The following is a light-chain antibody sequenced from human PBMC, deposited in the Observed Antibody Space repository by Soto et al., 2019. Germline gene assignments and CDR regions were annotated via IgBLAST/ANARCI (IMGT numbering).Light chain of an antibody. CDR3: QQSYSTPRT. Sequence: DIQMTQSPSSLSASVGDRVTITCRAGQSISSYLNWYQQKPGKAPKLLIYAASSLQSGVPSRFSGSGSGTDFTLTISSLQPEDFATYYCQQSYSTPRTFGHGTKVDIK. CDR2: AAS. V-gene: IGKV1-39*01. J-gene: IGKJ1*01. CDR1: QSISSY.